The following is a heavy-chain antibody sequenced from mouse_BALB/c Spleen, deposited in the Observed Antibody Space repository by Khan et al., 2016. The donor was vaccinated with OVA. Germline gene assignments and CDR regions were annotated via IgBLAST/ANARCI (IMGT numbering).Heavy chain of an antibody. V-gene: IGHV3-2*02. CDR1: GYSITTDYA. J-gene: IGHJ2*01. Sequence: SGPGLVKPSQSLSLTCTVTGYSITTDYAWNWIRQFPGSKLEWMGHISYSGNTKYNPSLKSRISITRDTSKNQFFLQLKSGTTEDTARYYCARIYGGDFDYWGQGTTLTVSS. D-gene: IGHD1-1*01. CDR2: ISYSGNT. CDR3: ARIYGGDFDY.